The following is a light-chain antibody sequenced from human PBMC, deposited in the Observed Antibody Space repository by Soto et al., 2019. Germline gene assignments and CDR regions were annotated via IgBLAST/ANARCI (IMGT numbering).Light chain of an antibody. Sequence: QSVLTQPPPVSGAPGQRVTISCTGSSSYIGAGYDVHWYQQLPGTAPKLLIYANTNRPSGVPDRFSGSKSGTSASLAITGLQAEDEADYYCQSYDDSLGGHVIFGGGTKLTVL. J-gene: IGLJ2*01. V-gene: IGLV1-40*01. CDR3: QSYDDSLGGHVI. CDR1: SSYIGAGYD. CDR2: ANT.